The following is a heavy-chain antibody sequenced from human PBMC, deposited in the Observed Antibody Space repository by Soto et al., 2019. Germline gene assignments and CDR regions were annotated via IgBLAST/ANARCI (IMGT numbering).Heavy chain of an antibody. V-gene: IGHV1-2*02. CDR2: INPDSGAT. Sequence: ASVKVSCKASGYSFTGYYIHWVRQAPGRGLEWMGWINPDSGATNYAQNFQGRVTLTSDTSISTASMDLTSLTSDDTAVYYCARGDYGTGGYPFPYFDYWGQGTLVTV. D-gene: IGHD2-8*02. CDR3: ARGDYGTGGYPFPYFDY. CDR1: GYSFTGYY. J-gene: IGHJ4*02.